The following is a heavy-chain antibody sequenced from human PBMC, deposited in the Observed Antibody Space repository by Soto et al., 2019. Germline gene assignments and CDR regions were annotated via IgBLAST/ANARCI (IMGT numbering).Heavy chain of an antibody. Sequence: QITLKESGPALVKPTQTLTLTCTFSGFSLTTSGVGVGWIRQPPGKALEWLALIYWDDDKRDSPSLKRRPSSTKDTSKNQVVLTMTTMDPADTATYFCAHRTTTVTGWFDPWGQGTLVTVSS. CDR3: AHRTTTVTGWFDP. D-gene: IGHD4-17*01. CDR1: GFSLTTSGVG. J-gene: IGHJ5*02. V-gene: IGHV2-5*02. CDR2: IYWDDDK.